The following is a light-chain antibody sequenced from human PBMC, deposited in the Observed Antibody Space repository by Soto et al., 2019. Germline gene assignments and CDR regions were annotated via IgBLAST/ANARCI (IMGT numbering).Light chain of an antibody. Sequence: QSALTQPASVSGSPRQSLTISCTGTSSDVGGYNYVSWYQQHPGKAPKLMICDVSKRPSGVSNRFSGSKSGNTASLTISGLQAEDEADYYCSSYTSSSTYVFGSGTKVTVL. V-gene: IGLV2-14*01. CDR1: SSDVGGYNY. J-gene: IGLJ1*01. CDR2: DVS. CDR3: SSYTSSSTYV.